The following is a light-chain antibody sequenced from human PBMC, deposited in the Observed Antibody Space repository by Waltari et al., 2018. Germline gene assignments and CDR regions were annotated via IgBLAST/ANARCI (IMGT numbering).Light chain of an antibody. J-gene: IGLJ1*01. V-gene: IGLV2-14*01. CDR1: SSDVGGYNY. CDR3: SSYTSSSTHYV. CDR2: EVS. Sequence: QSALTQPASVSGSPGQSITISCTGTSSDVGGYNYVSWYQQHPGTAPKLMIYEVSNRPSGVSNRFSGSKSGNTASLTISGLQAEDEADYYCSSYTSSSTHYVFGTGTKVTVL.